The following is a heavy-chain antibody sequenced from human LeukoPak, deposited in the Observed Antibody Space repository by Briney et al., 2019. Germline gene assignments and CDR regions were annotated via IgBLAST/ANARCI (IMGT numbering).Heavy chain of an antibody. V-gene: IGHV4-34*01. CDR3: ARDLVYYDFWSGYYSFWFDP. Sequence: PSETLSLTCAVYGGSFSGYYWSWIRQPPGKGLEWIGEINHSGSTNYNPSLKSRVTISVDTSKNQFSLKLSSVTAADTAVYYCARDLVYYDFWSGYYSFWFDPWGQGTLVTVSS. J-gene: IGHJ5*02. D-gene: IGHD3-3*01. CDR1: GGSFSGYY. CDR2: INHSGST.